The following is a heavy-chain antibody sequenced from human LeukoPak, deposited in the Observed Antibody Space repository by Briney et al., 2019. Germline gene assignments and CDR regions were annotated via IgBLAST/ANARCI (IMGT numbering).Heavy chain of an antibody. Sequence: PSETLSLTCTVSGGSISSYYWSWIRQPPGKGLEWIGEINHSGGTNYNPSLKSRVTISVDTSKNQFSLKLSSVTAADPAVYYCARGQGIFGVVNFDYWGQGTLVTVSS. V-gene: IGHV4-34*01. CDR2: INHSGGT. J-gene: IGHJ4*02. CDR3: ARGQGIFGVVNFDY. CDR1: GGSISSYY. D-gene: IGHD3-3*01.